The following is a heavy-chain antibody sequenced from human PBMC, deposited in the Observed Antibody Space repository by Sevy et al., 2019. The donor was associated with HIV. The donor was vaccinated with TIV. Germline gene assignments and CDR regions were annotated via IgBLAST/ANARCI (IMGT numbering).Heavy chain of an antibody. J-gene: IGHJ5*01. V-gene: IGHV3-30*04. CDR3: TRVRGLLGWFDS. CDR1: GFTFSDYT. CDR2: ISYDGSRT. D-gene: IGHD3-10*01. Sequence: GGSLRLSCAASGFTFSDYTIHWVRQAPGKGLEWVSVISYDGSRTSYADSVKGRFTISRDNSKNTLFLQMNSLRAEDTAVYYCTRVRGLLGWFDSWGQGTLVTVS.